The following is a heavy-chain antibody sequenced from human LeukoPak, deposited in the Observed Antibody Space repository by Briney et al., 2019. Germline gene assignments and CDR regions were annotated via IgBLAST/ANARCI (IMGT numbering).Heavy chain of an antibody. CDR1: GGSFNGYY. Sequence: SETLSLTCAVYGGSFNGYYWSWIRQPPGKGLEWIGEINHSGSTNYSPSLKSRVTLSVDTPKNQFSLRLSSVTAADTAVYYCARERGTVAGAEGIFDYWGQGTLVTVSS. CDR2: INHSGST. J-gene: IGHJ4*02. V-gene: IGHV4-34*01. CDR3: ARERGTVAGAEGIFDY. D-gene: IGHD6-19*01.